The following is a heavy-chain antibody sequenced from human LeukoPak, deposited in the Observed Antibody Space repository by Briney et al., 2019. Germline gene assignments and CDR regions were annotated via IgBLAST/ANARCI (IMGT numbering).Heavy chain of an antibody. CDR1: GFSLSTSGMC. V-gene: IGHV2-70*11. CDR2: IDWDDDK. Sequence: SGPALVKPTQTLTLTCTFSGFSLSTSGMCVSWLRQPPGKALEWLARIDWDDDKYYNTSLKTRLTISKDTSKNQVVLTMTNMDPVDTATYYCARYHSGGFYYMDVWGKGTTVTVSS. CDR3: ARYHSGGFYYMDV. J-gene: IGHJ6*03. D-gene: IGHD5-12*01.